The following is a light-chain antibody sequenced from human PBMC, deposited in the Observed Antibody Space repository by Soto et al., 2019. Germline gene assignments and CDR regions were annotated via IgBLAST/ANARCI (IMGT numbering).Light chain of an antibody. Sequence: IVLTQSPATLSLTPGERATLSCRAGQSISTYLAWYQQKSGQAPRLLIYDASNRATGIPARFRCSGSGTDFALTISSLEPEDVAVYYCQQRSNWPYTITFGQGTQLEIK. J-gene: IGKJ5*01. CDR2: DAS. CDR1: QSISTY. CDR3: QQRSNWPYTIT. V-gene: IGKV3-11*01.